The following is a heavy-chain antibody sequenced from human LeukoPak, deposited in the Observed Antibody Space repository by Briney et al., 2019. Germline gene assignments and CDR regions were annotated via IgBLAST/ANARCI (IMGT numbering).Heavy chain of an antibody. Sequence: ASVKVSCKASGGTFSSYAISWVRQAPGQGLEWMGRIIPILGIANYAQKFQGRVTITADKSTSTAYMELSSLRSGDTAVYYCARDDRGIAAAGTYYYYGMDVWGQGTTVTVSS. D-gene: IGHD6-13*01. CDR1: GGTFSSYA. V-gene: IGHV1-69*04. CDR2: IIPILGIA. J-gene: IGHJ6*02. CDR3: ARDDRGIAAAGTYYYYGMDV.